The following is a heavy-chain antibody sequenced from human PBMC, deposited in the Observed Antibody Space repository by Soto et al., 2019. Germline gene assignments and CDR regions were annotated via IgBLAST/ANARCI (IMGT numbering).Heavy chain of an antibody. CDR1: GGSFSGYY. V-gene: IGHV4-34*01. J-gene: IGHJ4*02. Sequence: QVQLQQWGAGLLKPSETLSLTCAVYGGSFSGYYWSWIRQPPGKGLEWIGEINHSGSTKYNPSLKSRVTISVDTSTNQFSLELSPVTAADTAVYYCARGRSSSWYYFDYWGQGTLVTVSS. CDR2: INHSGST. CDR3: ARGRSSSWYYFDY. D-gene: IGHD6-13*01.